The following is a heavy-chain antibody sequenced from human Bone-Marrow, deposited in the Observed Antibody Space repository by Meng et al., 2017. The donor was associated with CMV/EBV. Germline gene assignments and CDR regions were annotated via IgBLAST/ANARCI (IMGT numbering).Heavy chain of an antibody. CDR1: GGTFSSYA. CDR2: IIPIFGTA. V-gene: IGHV1-69*05. J-gene: IGHJ5*02. Sequence: SVKVSCKASGGTFSSYAISWVRQAPGQGLEWMGGIIPIFGTANYAQKFQGRVTITTDESTSTAYMELSSLRSEDTAVYYCAKALTPTTSYTSTWYYGLSSFAAWGPGTRVTGSS. CDR3: AKALTPTTSYTSTWYYGLSSFAA. D-gene: IGHD3-16*01.